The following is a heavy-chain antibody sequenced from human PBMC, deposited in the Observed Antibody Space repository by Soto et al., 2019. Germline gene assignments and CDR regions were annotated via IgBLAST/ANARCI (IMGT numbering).Heavy chain of an antibody. V-gene: IGHV1-18*01. Sequence: GASVKVSCKASGYTFTSYGISWVRQAPGQGLEWMGWISAYNGNTNYAQKLQGRVTMTTDTSSSTAYMELRSLRSDDTAMYYCNKYSGSLSIPAALGPGTLVTVSS. CDR1: GYTFTSYG. CDR2: ISAYNGNT. J-gene: IGHJ5*02. D-gene: IGHD1-26*01. CDR3: NKYSGSLSIPAA.